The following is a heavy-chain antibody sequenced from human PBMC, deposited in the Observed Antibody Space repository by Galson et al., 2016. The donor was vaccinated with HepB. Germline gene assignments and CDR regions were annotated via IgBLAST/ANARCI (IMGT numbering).Heavy chain of an antibody. Sequence: SVKVSCKVSGYTLSEISMHWVRQAPGKGLEWMGGFDPEDGETTHAQKFEARVTMTEDTSTDTAYMELSSLRSEDTAVYYCASPGGSREYDLWSGHDSYGMDVWGQGATVTVSS. J-gene: IGHJ6*02. CDR1: GYTLSEIS. D-gene: IGHD3-3*01. CDR3: ASPGGSREYDLWSGHDSYGMDV. CDR2: FDPEDGET. V-gene: IGHV1-24*01.